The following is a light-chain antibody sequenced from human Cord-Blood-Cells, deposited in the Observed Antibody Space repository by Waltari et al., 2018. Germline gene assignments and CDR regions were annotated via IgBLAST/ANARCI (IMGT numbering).Light chain of an antibody. CDR1: QSVLYSSNNKNY. J-gene: IGKJ3*01. Sequence: DIVMTQSPDPLAVSLGERATINCKSSQSVLYSSNNKNYLAWYQQKPGQPPKLLIYWASTRESGVPGRFSGSGSGTDFTLTISSLQAEDVAVYYCQQYYSTPLTFGPGTKVDIK. CDR3: QQYYSTPLT. V-gene: IGKV4-1*01. CDR2: WAS.